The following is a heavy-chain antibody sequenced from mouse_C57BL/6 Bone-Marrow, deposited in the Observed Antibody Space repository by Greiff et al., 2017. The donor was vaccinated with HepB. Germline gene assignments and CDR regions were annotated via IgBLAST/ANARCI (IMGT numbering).Heavy chain of an antibody. CDR3: ARDNGNFYAMDY. V-gene: IGHV5-4*01. CDR2: ISDGGSYT. CDR1: GFTFSSYA. J-gene: IGHJ4*01. Sequence: EVKLMESGGGLVKPGGSLKLSCAASGFTFSSYAMSWVRQTPEKRLEWVATISDGGSYTYYPDNVKGRFTISRDNAKNNLYLQMSHLKSEDTAMYYCARDNGNFYAMDYWGQGTSVTVSS. D-gene: IGHD2-1*01.